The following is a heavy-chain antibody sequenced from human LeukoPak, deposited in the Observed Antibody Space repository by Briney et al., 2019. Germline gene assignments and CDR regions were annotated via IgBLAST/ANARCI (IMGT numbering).Heavy chain of an antibody. CDR1: GFTFSSYA. Sequence: GGSLRLSCAASGFTFSSYAMSWVRQAPGKGLEWVSAISGSGGSTYYADSVKGRFTISRDNSKNTLYLQMNSLRAEDTAVYYCAKGLHCSSTSCRYYYGMDVWGQGTTVTVSS. CDR3: AKGLHCSSTSCRYYYGMDV. J-gene: IGHJ6*02. CDR2: ISGSGGST. V-gene: IGHV3-23*01. D-gene: IGHD2-2*01.